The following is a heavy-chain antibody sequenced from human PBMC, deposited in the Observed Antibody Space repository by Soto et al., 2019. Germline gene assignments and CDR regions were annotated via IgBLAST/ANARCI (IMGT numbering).Heavy chain of an antibody. V-gene: IGHV3-11*05. Sequence: QAQLVESGGDLVKAGGSLRLSCAASGFIFSDYYMSWIRQAPGKGLEWISYISSSSTYTNYADSVKGRFTISRDNGKNSLYLQMNSLRAEDTAVYYCARRRGGAADCFEIWGQGTMVTVSS. CDR1: GFIFSDYY. J-gene: IGHJ3*02. CDR3: ARRRGGAADCFEI. CDR2: ISSSSTYT. D-gene: IGHD2-21*01.